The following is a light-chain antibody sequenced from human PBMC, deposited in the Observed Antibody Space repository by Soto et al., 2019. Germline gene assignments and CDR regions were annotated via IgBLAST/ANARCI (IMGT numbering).Light chain of an antibody. CDR1: SSDIGAFTF. V-gene: IGLV2-14*03. J-gene: IGLJ1*01. CDR3: SSYTSSSTHV. Sequence: QSALTQPASVSGSPGQSITISCTGTSSDIGAFTFVSWYQQHPGKVPKLMIFDVNRRPSGVSDRFSGSKSGNTASLTISGLQAEDEGHYYCSSYTSSSTHVFGSGTKVTVL. CDR2: DVN.